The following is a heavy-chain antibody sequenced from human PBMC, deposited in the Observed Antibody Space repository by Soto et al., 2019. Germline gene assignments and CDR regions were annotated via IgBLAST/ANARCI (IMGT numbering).Heavy chain of an antibody. V-gene: IGHV3-23*01. CDR1: GFTLSDYA. D-gene: IGHD3-16*01. CDR3: AKVFLQDGGQDYYYGMDV. Sequence: HPGGSLRLSCAASGFTLSDYAMTWVRQGPGKGLEWVSAISGSGDSTYYTDSVKGRFTISRDNSKNTLYLEMNGLRAEDTAVYYFAKVFLQDGGQDYYYGMDVWGQGTTVTVSS. J-gene: IGHJ6*02. CDR2: ISGSGDST.